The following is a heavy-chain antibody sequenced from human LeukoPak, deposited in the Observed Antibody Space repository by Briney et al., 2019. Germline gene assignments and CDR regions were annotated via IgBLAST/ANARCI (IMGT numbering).Heavy chain of an antibody. D-gene: IGHD5-18*01. Sequence: PGGSLRLSCAASGFTFSSYEMNWVRQAPGKGLEWVSYVSSSGSTIYYADSVKGRFTISRDNAKNSLYLQMNSLRAEDTAVYYCARGLSWIQLWSTRNDAFDIWGQGTMVTVSS. CDR3: ARGLSWIQLWSTRNDAFDI. CDR1: GFTFSSYE. J-gene: IGHJ3*02. CDR2: VSSSGSTI. V-gene: IGHV3-48*03.